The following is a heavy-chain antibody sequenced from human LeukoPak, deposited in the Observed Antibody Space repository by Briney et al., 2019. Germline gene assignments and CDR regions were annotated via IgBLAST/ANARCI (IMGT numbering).Heavy chain of an antibody. CDR2: SEYSGTTS. CDR1: TFTFSSYS. CDR3: ARISGFTLDY. Sequence: QPGGSLRLSCAPSTFTFSSYSMNWVRQAPGKGLEWVSYSEYSGTTSYYADSVKGRFTVSRDNAKNSLYLQMSSLRDEDTAVYYCARISGFTLDYWGPGTLVTASS. V-gene: IGHV3-48*02. J-gene: IGHJ4*02.